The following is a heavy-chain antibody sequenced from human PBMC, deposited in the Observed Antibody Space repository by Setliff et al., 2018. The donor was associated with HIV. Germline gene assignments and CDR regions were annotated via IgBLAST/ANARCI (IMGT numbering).Heavy chain of an antibody. CDR1: GDSMSSHY. CDR3: ARPVSKYFYGMD. J-gene: IGHJ6*01. Sequence: PSETLSLTCTVSGDSMSSHYWSWIRQPPGKGLEWIGTLYFGGSTSYNSSLKSRVTISGDTSQNQVSLKLSSVTPADTAVYYRARPVSKYFYGMD. V-gene: IGHV4-59*11. CDR2: LYFGGST.